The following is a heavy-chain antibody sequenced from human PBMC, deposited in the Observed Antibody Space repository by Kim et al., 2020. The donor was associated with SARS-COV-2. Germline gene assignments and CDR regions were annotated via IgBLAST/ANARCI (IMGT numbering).Heavy chain of an antibody. J-gene: IGHJ4*02. Sequence: SETLSLTCAVSGGSISSSNWWSWVRQPPGKGLEWIGEIYHSGSTNYNPSLKSRVTISVDKSKNQFSLKLSSVTAADTAVYYCARGCEYSSSSSFDYWGQGTLVTVSS. CDR3: ARGCEYSSSSSFDY. CDR2: IYHSGST. D-gene: IGHD6-6*01. CDR1: GGSISSSNW. V-gene: IGHV4-4*02.